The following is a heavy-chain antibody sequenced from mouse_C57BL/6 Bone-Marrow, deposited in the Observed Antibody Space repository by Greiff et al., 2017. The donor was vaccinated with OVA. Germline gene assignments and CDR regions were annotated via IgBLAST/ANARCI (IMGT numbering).Heavy chain of an antibody. D-gene: IGHD1-1*01. J-gene: IGHJ1*03. CDR1: GYTFTDYY. V-gene: IGHV1-26*01. Sequence: EVQLQQSGPELVKPGASVKISCKASGYTFTDYYMNWVKQSHGKSLEWIGDINPNNGGTSYNQKFKGKATLTVDKSSSTAYMELSSLTSEDSAIYFCAGPYYGSSYWYFDVWGTGTTVTVSS. CDR3: AGPYYGSSYWYFDV. CDR2: INPNNGGT.